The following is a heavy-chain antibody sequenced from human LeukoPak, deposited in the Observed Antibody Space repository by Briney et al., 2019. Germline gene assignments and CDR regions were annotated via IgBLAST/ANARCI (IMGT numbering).Heavy chain of an antibody. D-gene: IGHD3-10*01. CDR3: ASIMVRGVIVCYFDY. Sequence: ASVKVSCKASGYTFTSYYMHWVRQAPGQGLEWMGWISAYNGNTNYAQKLQGRVTMTTDTTTSTAYMELRSLRSDDTAVYYCASIMVRGVIVCYFDYWGQGTLVTVSS. J-gene: IGHJ4*02. CDR1: GYTFTSYY. V-gene: IGHV1-18*04. CDR2: ISAYNGNT.